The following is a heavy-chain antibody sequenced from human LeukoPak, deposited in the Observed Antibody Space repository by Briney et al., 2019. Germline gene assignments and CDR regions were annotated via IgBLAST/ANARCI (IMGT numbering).Heavy chain of an antibody. V-gene: IGHV3-23*01. CDR1: GFTFSSYA. CDR2: ISGSGGST. J-gene: IGHJ4*02. Sequence: GGSLRLSCAASGFTFSSYAMSWVRQAPGKGLEWISAISGSGGSTYYADSVKGRFTISRDNSKNTLYLQMDSLRAEDTAVYYCAKECGGSCQRRTFDYWGQGTLVTVPS. D-gene: IGHD2-15*01. CDR3: AKECGGSCQRRTFDY.